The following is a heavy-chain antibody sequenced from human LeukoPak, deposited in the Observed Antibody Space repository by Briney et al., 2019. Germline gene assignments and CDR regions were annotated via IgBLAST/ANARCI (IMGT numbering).Heavy chain of an antibody. Sequence: PGGSLRLSCAASGFTFSSYSMNWVRQAPGKGLECVSFLYTGGDTYYADSVKGRFTISRDNAKNSLYLQMNSLRDEDTAVYYCARGSAYTPPDYWGQGTLVTVSS. J-gene: IGHJ4*02. CDR1: GFTFSSYS. CDR3: ARGSAYTPPDY. CDR2: LYTGGDT. V-gene: IGHV3-21*01. D-gene: IGHD4-11*01.